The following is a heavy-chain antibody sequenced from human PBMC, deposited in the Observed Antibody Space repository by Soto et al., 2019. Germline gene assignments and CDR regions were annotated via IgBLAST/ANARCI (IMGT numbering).Heavy chain of an antibody. Sequence: GRSLRLSCAVSGFSFSSYWMSWVRQAPGKGLEWVANIKQDGSEKSYVDSVKGRFTISRDNAKNSLYLQMNSLRAEDTAVYYCVRDEPGAWYWGQGTLVTVSS. CDR2: IKQDGSEK. CDR3: VRDEPGAWY. J-gene: IGHJ4*02. D-gene: IGHD1-26*01. CDR1: GFSFSSYW. V-gene: IGHV3-7*01.